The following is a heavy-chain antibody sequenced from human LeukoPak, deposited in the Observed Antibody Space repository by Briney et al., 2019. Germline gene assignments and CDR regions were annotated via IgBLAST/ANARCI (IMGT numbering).Heavy chain of an antibody. D-gene: IGHD3-22*01. Sequence: GGSLRLSCAASGFTFSSYSMNWVRQAPGKGLEWVSSISSSSSYIYYADSVKGRFTISRDNAKNSLYLQMNSLRAEDTAVYYCARVGGSYYYDSSGYYHERDAFDIWGQGTMVTVSS. CDR2: ISSSSSYI. J-gene: IGHJ3*02. CDR1: GFTFSSYS. CDR3: ARVGGSYYYDSSGYYHERDAFDI. V-gene: IGHV3-21*01.